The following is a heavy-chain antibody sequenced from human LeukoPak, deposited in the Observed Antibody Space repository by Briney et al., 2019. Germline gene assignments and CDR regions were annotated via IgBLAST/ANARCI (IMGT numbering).Heavy chain of an antibody. CDR1: GFTFDDYA. Sequence: PGGSLRLSCAASGFTFDDYAMHWVRQARGKGLEWVSGISWNSGSIGYADSVKGRFTISRDNAKNSLYLQMNSLRAEDTALYYCAKAYDSSGYHNWYFDLWGRGTLVTVSS. CDR3: AKAYDSSGYHNWYFDL. CDR2: ISWNSGSI. V-gene: IGHV3-9*01. D-gene: IGHD3-22*01. J-gene: IGHJ2*01.